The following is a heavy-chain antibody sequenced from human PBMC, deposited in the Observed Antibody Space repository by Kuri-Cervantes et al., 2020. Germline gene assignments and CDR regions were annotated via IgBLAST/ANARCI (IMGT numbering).Heavy chain of an antibody. CDR3: AKEAVAGTSYYYGMDV. CDR1: GFTFDDYA. D-gene: IGHD6-19*01. CDR2: ISWNSGSI. J-gene: IGHJ6*02. Sequence: SLKISCAASGFTFDDYAMHWVRQAPGKGLEWVSGISWNSGSIGYADSVQGRFTISRDSAKNSLYLQMNSLRAEDTALYYCAKEAVAGTSYYYGMDVWGQGTTVTVSS. V-gene: IGHV3-9*01.